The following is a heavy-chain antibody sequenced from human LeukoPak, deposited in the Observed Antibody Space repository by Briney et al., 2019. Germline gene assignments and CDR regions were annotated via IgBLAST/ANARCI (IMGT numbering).Heavy chain of an antibody. V-gene: IGHV1-18*01. D-gene: IGHD3-10*01. CDR2: ISVYNGKT. CDR1: GYTFNSHG. Sequence: ASVKVSCKASGYTFNSHGISWVRQAPGQGLEWMGWISVYNGKTNYAQNLQGRVTMTTDTSTSAAYMDLRSLRSDDTAVYYCARMSGSGSYPADYWGQGTLVTVSS. J-gene: IGHJ4*02. CDR3: ARMSGSGSYPADY.